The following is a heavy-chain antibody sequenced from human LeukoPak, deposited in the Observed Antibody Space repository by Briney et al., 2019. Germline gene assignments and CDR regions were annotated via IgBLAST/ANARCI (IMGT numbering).Heavy chain of an antibody. Sequence: ASVKVSCKASGYTFTSYGISWVRQAPGQGLEWMGWISAYNGNTNYAQKLQGRVTMTTDTSTSTAYMELRSLRSDDTAVYYCARGQIYCSSTSCYYYFDYWGQGTLVTVSS. V-gene: IGHV1-18*01. J-gene: IGHJ4*02. CDR3: ARGQIYCSSTSCYYYFDY. CDR2: ISAYNGNT. D-gene: IGHD2-2*01. CDR1: GYTFTSYG.